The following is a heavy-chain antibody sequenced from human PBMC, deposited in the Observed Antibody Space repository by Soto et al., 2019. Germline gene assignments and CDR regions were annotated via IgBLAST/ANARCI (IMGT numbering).Heavy chain of an antibody. CDR3: ARVVTGSSYAMDV. CDR2: IDTSGHT. D-gene: IGHD2-21*02. Sequence: QVQLQESGPGLVKPSETLSLTCTVSAGSVSAHYCTWIRQPAGEGLERIAHIDTSGHTNYNPALKSRVTLSTDTSRSQCSLRLSSVTAADTAVYYCARVVTGSSYAMDVWGQGTTVTGS. CDR1: AGSVSAHY. J-gene: IGHJ6*02. V-gene: IGHV4-4*07.